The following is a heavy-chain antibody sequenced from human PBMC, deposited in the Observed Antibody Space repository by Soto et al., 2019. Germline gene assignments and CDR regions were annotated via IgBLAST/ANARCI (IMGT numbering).Heavy chain of an antibody. V-gene: IGHV4-59*08. Sequence: SETLSLTCTVSGGSISSYYWSWIRHPPGKGLEWIGYIYYSGSTNYNPSLKSRVTISVDTSKNQFSLKLSSVTAADTAVYYCARMWYYDILTGYTPCWFDPWGQGTLVTVS. D-gene: IGHD3-9*01. CDR3: ARMWYYDILTGYTPCWFDP. J-gene: IGHJ5*02. CDR1: GGSISSYY. CDR2: IYYSGST.